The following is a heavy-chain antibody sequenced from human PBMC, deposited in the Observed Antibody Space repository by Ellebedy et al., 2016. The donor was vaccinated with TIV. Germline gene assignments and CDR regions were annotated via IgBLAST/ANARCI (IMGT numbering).Heavy chain of an antibody. CDR3: ASNLGISTVVPWMWFDP. CDR2: INTNTGNP. Sequence: ASVKVSCKASGYTFTGYPMNWVRQTPGQGLEWMGWINTNTGNPTYAQGFTGRFVFSLDTSVSTAYLQISSLKAEDTAVYYCASNLGISTVVPWMWFDPWGQGTLVTVSS. V-gene: IGHV7-4-1*02. D-gene: IGHD4-23*01. J-gene: IGHJ5*02. CDR1: GYTFTGYP.